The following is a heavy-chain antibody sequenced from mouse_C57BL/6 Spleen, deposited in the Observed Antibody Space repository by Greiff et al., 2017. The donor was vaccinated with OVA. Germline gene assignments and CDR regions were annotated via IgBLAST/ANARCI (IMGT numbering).Heavy chain of an antibody. CDR2: IYPGNGGT. Sequence: QVQLQQPGAELVKPGASVKLSCKASGYTFTSYWMTWVKQRPGHGLEWIGDIYPGNGGTTYNQKFKGKATLTVDKSSSTAYMQLSSLTSEDSAVYYCARARGDYGYLDDWGTGTTVTVSS. V-gene: IGHV1-55*01. CDR1: GYTFTSYW. CDR3: ARARGDYGYLDD. J-gene: IGHJ1*03.